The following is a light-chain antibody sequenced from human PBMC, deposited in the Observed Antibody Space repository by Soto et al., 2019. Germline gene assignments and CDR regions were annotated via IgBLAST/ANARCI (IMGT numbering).Light chain of an antibody. V-gene: IGKV3-20*01. CDR3: QRYGGSPGT. CDR2: GAS. Sequence: EIVLTQSPGTPSLSPGERATLSCRASQSVSSNYLAWYQQRPGQAPRLLIYGASSRATGIPDRFSGSVSGTDFTLTISRLEPEDFAVYYCQRYGGSPGTFGQGTKVEIK. J-gene: IGKJ1*01. CDR1: QSVSSNY.